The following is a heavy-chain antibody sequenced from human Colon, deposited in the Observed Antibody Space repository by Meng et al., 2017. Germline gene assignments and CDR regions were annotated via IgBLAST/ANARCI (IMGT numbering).Heavy chain of an antibody. CDR1: GFTFSNAW. V-gene: IGHV3-15*01. CDR3: ATAPGYYGTSPLDY. Sequence: GESLKISCAASGFTFSNAWMNWVRQAPGKGPEWVGLIKSKTDGGTTDFAAPVKGRFTISRDDSKNTLYLQMNSLKIEDTAVYHCATAPGYYGTSPLDYWGQGTLVTVSS. D-gene: IGHD3-9*01. CDR2: IKSKTDGGTT. J-gene: IGHJ4*02.